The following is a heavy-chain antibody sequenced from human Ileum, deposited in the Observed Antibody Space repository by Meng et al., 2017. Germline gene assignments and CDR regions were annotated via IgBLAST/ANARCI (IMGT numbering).Heavy chain of an antibody. Sequence: QLRLQESGPGLVKPSETLSLTCSFSSGSFTNNNYYWVWIRRPPGKGLEWIGSIYYGGSTYYNPSLKSRVTISVDTSTNQFSLKLISVTAADTAVYYCARRAHYGDPPRWGQGTLVTVSS. J-gene: IGHJ4*02. D-gene: IGHD4-17*01. CDR2: IYYGGST. CDR1: SGSFTNNNYY. V-gene: IGHV4-39*01. CDR3: ARRAHYGDPPR.